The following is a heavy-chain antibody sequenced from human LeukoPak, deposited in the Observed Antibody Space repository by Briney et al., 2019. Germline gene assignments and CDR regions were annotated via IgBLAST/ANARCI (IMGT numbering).Heavy chain of an antibody. Sequence: PSETLSLTCTVSGGSISSYYWSWIRQPPGKGLEWIRYIYYSGSTNYNPSLKSRVTISVDTSKNQFSLKLSSVTAADTAVYYCARAGYSYGIDAFDIWGQGTMVTVSS. CDR1: GGSISSYY. CDR2: IYYSGST. V-gene: IGHV4-59*01. D-gene: IGHD5-18*01. CDR3: ARAGYSYGIDAFDI. J-gene: IGHJ3*02.